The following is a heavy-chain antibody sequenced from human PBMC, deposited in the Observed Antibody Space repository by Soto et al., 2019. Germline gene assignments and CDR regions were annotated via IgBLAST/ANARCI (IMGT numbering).Heavy chain of an antibody. CDR3: ARLPRPDDAFDI. CDR1: GFTFSSYS. J-gene: IGHJ3*02. V-gene: IGHV3-21*01. Sequence: PGGSLRLSCAASGFTFSSYSMNWVRQAPGKGLEWVSSISSSSSYIYYADSVKGRFTISRDNAKNSLYLQMNSLRAEDTAVYYCARLPRPDDAFDIWGQGTMVTVSS. CDR2: ISSSSSYI. D-gene: IGHD6-6*01.